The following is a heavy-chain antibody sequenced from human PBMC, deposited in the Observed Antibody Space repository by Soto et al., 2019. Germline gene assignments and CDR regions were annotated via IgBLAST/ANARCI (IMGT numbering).Heavy chain of an antibody. Sequence: ASVTVSCKASGYTFTSYAMHWVRQAPGQRLEWMGWINAGNGNTKYSQKFQGRVTITRDTSASTAYMELSSLRSEDTAVYYCARGRAYGSGSYYNPLVIAPIDYWGQGTLVTVSS. J-gene: IGHJ4*02. CDR3: ARGRAYGSGSYYNPLVIAPIDY. CDR1: GYTFTSYA. D-gene: IGHD3-10*01. CDR2: INAGNGNT. V-gene: IGHV1-3*01.